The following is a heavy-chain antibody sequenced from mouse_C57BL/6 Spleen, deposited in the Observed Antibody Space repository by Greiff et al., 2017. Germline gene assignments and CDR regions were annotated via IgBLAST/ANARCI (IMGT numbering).Heavy chain of an antibody. D-gene: IGHD1-1*01. J-gene: IGHJ1*03. CDR2: IWSGGST. CDR3: ARDYGSSYWYFEV. CDR1: GFSLTSYG. Sequence: QVQLQQSGPGLVQPSQSLSITCTVSGFSLTSYGVHWVRQSPGKGLEWMGVIWSGGSTDYNAAFISRLSISKDNSKSQVFFKMNSLQADDTAIYXCARDYGSSYWYFEVWGTGTTVTVSS. V-gene: IGHV2-2*01.